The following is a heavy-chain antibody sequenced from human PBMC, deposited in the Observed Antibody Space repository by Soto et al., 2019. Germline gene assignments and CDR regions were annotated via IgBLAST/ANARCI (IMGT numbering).Heavy chain of an antibody. V-gene: IGHV4-39*01. CDR2: IYYSGST. CDR3: ASHDRYRGYDSGWSFDY. D-gene: IGHD5-12*01. J-gene: IGHJ4*02. Sequence: QLQLQESGPGLVKPSETLSLTCTVSGGSISSSSYYWGWIRQPPGKGLEWIGSIYYSGSTYYNPSLKSRVSISVDTSKIQCALKLGSVTAADTTVYYCASHDRYRGYDSGWSFDYWGQGTLVTVSS. CDR1: GGSISSSSYY.